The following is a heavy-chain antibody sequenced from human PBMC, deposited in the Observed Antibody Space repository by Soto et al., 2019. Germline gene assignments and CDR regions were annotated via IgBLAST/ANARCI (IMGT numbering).Heavy chain of an antibody. V-gene: IGHV1-69*06. CDR2: IIPVLGPA. J-gene: IGHJ4*02. CDR1: GGTYNTFA. Sequence: QVQLVQSGAEVKKPGSSVKVSCKASGGTYNTFAISWVRQAPGQGLEWMGGIIPVLGPAFYAQKFQGRVTITADKSTTTAYLELTSLRSEDTAVYYCVRAAKRYSDYWGQGTLVTVSS. CDR3: VRAAKRYSDY.